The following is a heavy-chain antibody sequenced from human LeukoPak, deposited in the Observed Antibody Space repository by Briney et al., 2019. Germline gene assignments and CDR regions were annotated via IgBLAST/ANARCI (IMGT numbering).Heavy chain of an antibody. Sequence: AGSLRLSCAHSGFTFSNYAMHWARPAPPKGLPSVAVMAYDGINKYYADSVKGRFTVSRDNSKNTVFLQMNSLRPDDTAVFYCARGNYGGNSGLDDWGQGTLVTVSS. J-gene: IGHJ4*02. V-gene: IGHV3-30-3*01. CDR2: MAYDGINK. CDR3: ARGNYGGNSGLDD. CDR1: GFTFSNYA. D-gene: IGHD4-23*01.